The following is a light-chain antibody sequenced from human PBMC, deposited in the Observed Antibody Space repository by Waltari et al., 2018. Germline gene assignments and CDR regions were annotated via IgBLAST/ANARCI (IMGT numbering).Light chain of an antibody. CDR2: DVS. CDR1: NSDVGAYNY. J-gene: IGLJ2*01. Sequence: QSALTQPASVSGSPGQSITISCTGTNSDVGAYNYVSWYQQHPGKAPKLMIYDVSNRPSGVSNRFSGSKSGNTASLTISGLQAEDEADYYCSSSTSSNTLAFGGGTKLTVL. CDR3: SSSTSSNTLA. V-gene: IGLV2-14*03.